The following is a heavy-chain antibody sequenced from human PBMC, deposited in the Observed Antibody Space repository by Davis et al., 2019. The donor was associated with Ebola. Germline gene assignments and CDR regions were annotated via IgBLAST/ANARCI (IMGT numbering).Heavy chain of an antibody. J-gene: IGHJ5*02. CDR2: ISYDGRNT. CDR1: GFTFSYYN. D-gene: IGHD1-20*01. V-gene: IGHV3-30*04. Sequence: PGGSLRLSCAASGFTFSYYNMHWVRQAPGKGLEWVAVISYDGRNTYYADSVKGRFTISRDNSKNTLYLQTNSLRAEDTAMYYCARAHIIGTEGWFDPWGQGTLVTVSS. CDR3: ARAHIIGTEGWFDP.